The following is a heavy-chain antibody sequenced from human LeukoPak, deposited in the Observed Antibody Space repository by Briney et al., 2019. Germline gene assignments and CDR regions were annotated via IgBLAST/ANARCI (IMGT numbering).Heavy chain of an antibody. J-gene: IGHJ6*02. Sequence: GGSLRLSCAASGFTFSSYSVNWVRQAPGKGLEWVSSISSSSSYIYYADSVKGRFTISRDNAKNSLYLQMNSLRAEDTAVYYCASTGYSDDYYYGMDVWGQGTTVTVSS. CDR1: GFTFSSYS. CDR3: ASTGYSDDYYYGMDV. V-gene: IGHV3-21*01. D-gene: IGHD5-18*01. CDR2: ISSSSSYI.